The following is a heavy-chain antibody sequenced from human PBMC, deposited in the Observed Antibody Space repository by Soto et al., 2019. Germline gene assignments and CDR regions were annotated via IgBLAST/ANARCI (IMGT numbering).Heavy chain of an antibody. Sequence: EVQLLESGGGLVQPGGSLRLSCAASGFTFSTYALTWVRQAPGKGLEWVSSIGTHADTTYYVDSVKGRFSISRDNSKNTVYLQMSSLSAEDTAVYYCARPYVEVAVNDAFHIWGRGTMVTVSS. V-gene: IGHV3-23*01. J-gene: IGHJ3*02. CDR2: IGTHADTT. CDR1: GFTFSTYA. D-gene: IGHD3-16*01. CDR3: ARPYVEVAVNDAFHI.